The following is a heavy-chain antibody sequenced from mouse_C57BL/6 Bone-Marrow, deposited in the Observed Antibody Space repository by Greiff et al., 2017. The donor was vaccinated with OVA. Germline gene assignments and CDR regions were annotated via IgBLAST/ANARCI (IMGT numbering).Heavy chain of an antibody. CDR3: ARKVSITTVVAWYFDV. Sequence: VQLQQSGPELVKPGASVKISCKASGYSFTGYYMNWVKQSPEKSLEWIGEINPSTGGTTYNQKFKAKATLTVDKSSSTAYMQLKSLTSEDSAVYYCARKVSITTVVAWYFDVWGTGTTVTVSS. D-gene: IGHD1-1*01. CDR1: GYSFTGYY. CDR2: INPSTGGT. V-gene: IGHV1-42*01. J-gene: IGHJ1*03.